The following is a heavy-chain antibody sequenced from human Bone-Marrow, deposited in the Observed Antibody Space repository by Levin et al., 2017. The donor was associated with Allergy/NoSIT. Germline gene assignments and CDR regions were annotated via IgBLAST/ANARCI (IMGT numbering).Heavy chain of an antibody. V-gene: IGHV3-30*04. Sequence: GGSLRLSCAASGFTFSSYAMHWVRQAPGKGLEWVAVISYDGSNKYYADSVKGRFTISRDNSKNTLYLQMNSLRAEDTAVYYCARDSYYYGMDVWGQGTTVTVSS. J-gene: IGHJ6*02. CDR1: GFTFSSYA. CDR2: ISYDGSNK. CDR3: ARDSYYYGMDV.